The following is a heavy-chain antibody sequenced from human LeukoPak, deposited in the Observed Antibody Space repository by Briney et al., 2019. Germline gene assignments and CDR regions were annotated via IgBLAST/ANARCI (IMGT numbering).Heavy chain of an antibody. CDR3: ATVTSHPRYFDH. V-gene: IGHV4-59*01. CDR2: VYYSGAT. CDR1: GDSIY. Sequence: SETLSLTCTVSGDSIYWSWVRQSPGKGLQWIGTVYYSGATNYNPSLASRVTMSLDMSKSQFSLKLSSVTAADTAIYYCATVTSHPRYFDHWGQETLVTVSS. D-gene: IGHD2-21*02. J-gene: IGHJ4*02.